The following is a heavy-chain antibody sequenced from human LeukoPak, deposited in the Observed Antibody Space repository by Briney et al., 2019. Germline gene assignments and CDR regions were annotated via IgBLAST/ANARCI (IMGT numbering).Heavy chain of an antibody. Sequence: APVKVSCKASGYTFTSYDINWVRQATGQGLEWMGWMNPNSGNTGYAQKFQGRVTMTRNTSISTAYMELSSLRSEDTAVYYCARGRRIAAAGTIIDYWGQGTLVTVSS. CDR2: MNPNSGNT. V-gene: IGHV1-8*01. D-gene: IGHD6-13*01. J-gene: IGHJ4*02. CDR3: ARGRRIAAAGTIIDY. CDR1: GYTFTSYD.